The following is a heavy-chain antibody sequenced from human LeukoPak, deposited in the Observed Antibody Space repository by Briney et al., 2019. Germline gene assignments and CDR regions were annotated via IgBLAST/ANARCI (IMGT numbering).Heavy chain of an antibody. V-gene: IGHV3-9*01. J-gene: IGHJ4*02. Sequence: PGGSLRLSCAASGFTFDDYAMPWVRQAPGKGLEWVSGISWNSGSIGYADSVKGRFTISRDNAKNSLYLQMNSLRAEDTALYYCAKPWGGYSYGYYFDYWGQGTLVTVSS. CDR2: ISWNSGSI. CDR1: GFTFDDYA. D-gene: IGHD5-18*01. CDR3: AKPWGGYSYGYYFDY.